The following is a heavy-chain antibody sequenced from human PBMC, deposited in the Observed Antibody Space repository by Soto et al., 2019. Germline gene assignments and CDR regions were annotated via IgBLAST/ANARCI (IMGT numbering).Heavy chain of an antibody. Sequence: GGSLRLSCAASGFTFSSYEMNWVRQAPGKGLEWVSYISSGASTIYYADSVKGRFTISRDNAKNSLYLQMNSLRAEDTAVYYCAKLAAAGTGWWFDPWGQGTLVTVSS. D-gene: IGHD6-13*01. J-gene: IGHJ5*02. V-gene: IGHV3-48*03. CDR2: ISSGASTI. CDR3: AKLAAAGTGWWFDP. CDR1: GFTFSSYE.